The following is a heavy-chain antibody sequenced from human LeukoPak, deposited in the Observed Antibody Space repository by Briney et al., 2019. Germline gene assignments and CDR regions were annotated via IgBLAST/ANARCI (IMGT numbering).Heavy chain of an antibody. Sequence: PGGSLRLSCAASGFTFDDYAMHWVRQAPGKGLEWVSGISWNSGSIGYADSVKGRFTISRDNAKNSLYLQMNSLRAEDTALYYCAKEGGSSGSPDAFDIWGQGTMVTVSS. V-gene: IGHV3-9*01. J-gene: IGHJ3*02. CDR3: AKEGGSSGSPDAFDI. CDR1: GFTFDDYA. D-gene: IGHD3-22*01. CDR2: ISWNSGSI.